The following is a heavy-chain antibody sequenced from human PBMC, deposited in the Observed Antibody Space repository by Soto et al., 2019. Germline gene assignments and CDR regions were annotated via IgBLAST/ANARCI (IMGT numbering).Heavy chain of an antibody. CDR3: ARQLSVRGVFVYYFDY. D-gene: IGHD3-10*01. Sequence: QVQLQESGPGLVKPSETLSLTCTVSGGSISSYYWSWIRQPPGKGLEWIGYIYYSGSTNYNPSLKSRVTISVDPSKNQLPLKLSSVTAADTAVYYCARQLSVRGVFVYYFDYWGQGTLVTVSS. V-gene: IGHV4-59*08. CDR2: IYYSGST. CDR1: GGSISSYY. J-gene: IGHJ4*02.